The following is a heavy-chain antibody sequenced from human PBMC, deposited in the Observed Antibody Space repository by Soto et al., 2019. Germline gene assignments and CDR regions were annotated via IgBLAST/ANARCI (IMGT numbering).Heavy chain of an antibody. D-gene: IGHD3-22*01. V-gene: IGHV3-7*04. CDR3: ARGLFSDSSSPFSDAYDI. J-gene: IGHJ3*02. CDR2: IKPDGSEK. Sequence: PGGSLRLSCAASGFTFSSYWMNWVRQAPGKGLEWVANIKPDGSEKWYVDSVKGRFTISRDNAKRSLYLQMNSMRADDTAVYFCARGLFSDSSSPFSDAYDIWGQGTMVTVSS. CDR1: GFTFSSYW.